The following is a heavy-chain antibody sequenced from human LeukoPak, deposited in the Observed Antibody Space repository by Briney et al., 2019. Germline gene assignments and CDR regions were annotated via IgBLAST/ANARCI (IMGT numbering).Heavy chain of an antibody. V-gene: IGHV3-21*01. J-gene: IGHJ4*02. D-gene: IGHD3-16*01. CDR1: GFTFSDYD. CDR2: ISYLSSHV. CDR3: GRAFPPLRTSSAGDL. Sequence: GGSLRLSCSASGFTFSDYDMNGVRQAPGKGLEGGSSISYLSSHVYYGDSVKGRFSISRDNAKPSLYLQMNSLVAEDTAIYYCGRAFPPLRTSSAGDLWGQGILVTVSS.